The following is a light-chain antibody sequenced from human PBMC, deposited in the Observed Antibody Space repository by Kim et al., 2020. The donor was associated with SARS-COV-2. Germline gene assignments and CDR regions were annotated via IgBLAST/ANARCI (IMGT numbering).Light chain of an antibody. CDR1: QYIDNW. V-gene: IGKV3-11*01. Sequence: EIVLTQSPATLSLSPGERATLSCRASQYIDNWLAWYQQKPGQVPRLLIYDASNRATGTPARFSGSGSGTDFTLTISSLEPEDFAVYYCQHRRTWPLTFGQGTKLEI. J-gene: IGKJ2*01. CDR3: QHRRTWPLT. CDR2: DAS.